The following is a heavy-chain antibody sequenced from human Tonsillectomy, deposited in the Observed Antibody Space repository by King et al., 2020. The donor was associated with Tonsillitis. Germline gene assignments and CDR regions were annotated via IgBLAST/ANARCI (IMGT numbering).Heavy chain of an antibody. D-gene: IGHD3-22*01. CDR2: IIPIFGLA. CDR3: ARGLRQGTDFYGGSGPPSVAFDL. V-gene: IGHV1-69*01. CDR1: GGTFISYP. J-gene: IGHJ3*01. Sequence: QLVQSGAEVKKPGSSVRVSCKTSGGTFISYPINWVRQAPGQGLEWMGGIIPIFGLASYPQKFQGRVSITADESTSTAYMELSSLRSADTAVYFCARGLRQGTDFYGGSGPPSVAFDLWGQGTLVTVSS.